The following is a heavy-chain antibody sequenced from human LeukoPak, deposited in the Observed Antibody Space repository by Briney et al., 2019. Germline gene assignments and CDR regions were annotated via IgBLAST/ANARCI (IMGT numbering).Heavy chain of an antibody. D-gene: IGHD6-13*01. CDR3: AKSLGSSYFDY. V-gene: IGHV3-30*18. Sequence: GGSLRLSCAASGFTFSSYGTHWVRQAPGKGLEWVAVISYDGSNKYYADSVKGRFTISRDNSKNTLYLQMNSLRAEDTAVYYCAKSLGSSYFDYWGQGTLVTVSS. CDR1: GFTFSSYG. J-gene: IGHJ4*02. CDR2: ISYDGSNK.